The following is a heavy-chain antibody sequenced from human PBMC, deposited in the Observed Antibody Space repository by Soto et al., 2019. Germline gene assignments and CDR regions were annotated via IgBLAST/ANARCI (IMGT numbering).Heavy chain of an antibody. CDR1: GFTFNASN. Sequence: EVQLVESGGGLAKPGGSLRLSCAASGFTFNASNMNWVRQAPGKGLEWVSSITSTSLYIYYTDSIKGRFTISRDNAKNSLYLQMDSLRAEDTAVYYCARDGEQHLVLNYYYTMDVWGQGTTVTVSS. D-gene: IGHD3-10*01. CDR2: ITSTSLYI. CDR3: ARDGEQHLVLNYYYTMDV. V-gene: IGHV3-21*01. J-gene: IGHJ6*02.